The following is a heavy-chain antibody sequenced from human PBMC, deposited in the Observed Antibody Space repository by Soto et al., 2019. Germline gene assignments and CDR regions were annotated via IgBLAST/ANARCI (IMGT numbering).Heavy chain of an antibody. CDR1: GYTFTSYY. D-gene: IGHD5-18*01. CDR2: INPSGGST. J-gene: IGHJ4*02. Sequence: GASVKVSCKASGYTFTSYYMHWVRQAPGQGLEWMGIINPSGGSTSYAQKFQGRVTMTRDTSTSTVYMELSSLRSEDTAVYYCARDPNTAMVPLYYFDYWGQGTLVTVSS. V-gene: IGHV1-46*01. CDR3: ARDPNTAMVPLYYFDY.